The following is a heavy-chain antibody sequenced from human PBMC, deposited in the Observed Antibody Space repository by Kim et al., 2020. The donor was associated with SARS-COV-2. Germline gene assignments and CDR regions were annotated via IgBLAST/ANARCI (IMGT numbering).Heavy chain of an antibody. CDR2: IYYSGST. CDR3: ARILRSWYVTVGPSFDY. V-gene: IGHV4-39*01. J-gene: IGHJ4*02. D-gene: IGHD6-13*01. CDR1: GGSISSSSYY. Sequence: SKTLSLTCTVSGGSISSSSYYWGWIRQPPGKGLEWIGSIYYSGSTYYNPSLKSRVTISVDTSKNQFSLKLSSVTAADTAVYYCARILRSWYVTVGPSFDYWGQGTLVTVSS.